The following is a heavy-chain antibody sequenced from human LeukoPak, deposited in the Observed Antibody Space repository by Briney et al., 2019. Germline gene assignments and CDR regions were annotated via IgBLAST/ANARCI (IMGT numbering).Heavy chain of an antibody. CDR3: TREDF. CDR2: ISPNSGGT. Sequence: ASVKVSCKASGYTFSGYYIHWVRQAPGQGLEWMGWISPNSGGTNYAQKFQGRVTITRDTSISTVYMELSSLRSDDTAVYYCTREDFWGQGTLVTVSS. J-gene: IGHJ4*02. V-gene: IGHV1-2*02. CDR1: GYTFSGYY.